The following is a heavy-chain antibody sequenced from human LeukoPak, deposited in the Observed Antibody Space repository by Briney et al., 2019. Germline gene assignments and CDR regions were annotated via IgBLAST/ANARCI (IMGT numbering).Heavy chain of an antibody. CDR2: IYSGGNT. Sequence: GSLRLSCAASGLTVSSNCMSWVRQAPGKGLEWVSFIYSGGNTYYADSVKGRFTISRDNSKNTVHLQMNSLRAEDTAMYYCARRAGDYSHPYDYWGQGTLVTVSS. D-gene: IGHD3-22*01. V-gene: IGHV3-53*01. CDR1: GLTVSSNC. CDR3: ARRAGDYSHPYDY. J-gene: IGHJ4*02.